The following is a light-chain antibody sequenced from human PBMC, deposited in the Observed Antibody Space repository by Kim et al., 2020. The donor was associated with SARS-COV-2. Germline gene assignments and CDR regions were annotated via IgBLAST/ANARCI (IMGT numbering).Light chain of an antibody. CDR3: CSYANSWRYV. V-gene: IGLV2-23*02. Sequence: GQENTITCTGGNKDIWSDDLVSWYKQHPGQAPKLIIYDVAKRQAGVSDRFSGSKSGNVASLTISLSQPEDEAEYFCCSYANSWRYVFGTGTKVTVL. J-gene: IGLJ1*01. CDR1: NKDIWSDDL. CDR2: DVA.